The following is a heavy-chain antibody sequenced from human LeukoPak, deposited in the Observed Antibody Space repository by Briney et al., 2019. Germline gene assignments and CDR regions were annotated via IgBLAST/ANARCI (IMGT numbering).Heavy chain of an antibody. J-gene: IGHJ4*02. CDR1: GGTFSSYA. D-gene: IGHD3-16*01. CDR3: ARALLGEYYFDY. CDR2: IIPIFGTA. Sequence: SVKVSCKASGGTFSSYAISWVRQAPGQGLEWMGRIIPIFGTANYAQKFQGRVTITTDESTSTAYMELSSLRSEDTAVYSCARALLGEYYFDYWGQGTLVTVSS. V-gene: IGHV1-69*05.